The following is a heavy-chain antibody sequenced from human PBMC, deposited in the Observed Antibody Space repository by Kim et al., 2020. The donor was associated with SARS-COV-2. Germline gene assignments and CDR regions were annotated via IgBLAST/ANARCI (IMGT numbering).Heavy chain of an antibody. J-gene: IGHJ4*02. CDR3: VTDSSLGPLKY. D-gene: IGHD2-15*01. V-gene: IGHV4-30-2*04. Sequence: STYYNPSRKSRVTISVNTSQNQLSLKLSSVTAADTAVYYSVTDSSLGPLKYWGQGTLVTVSS. CDR2: ST.